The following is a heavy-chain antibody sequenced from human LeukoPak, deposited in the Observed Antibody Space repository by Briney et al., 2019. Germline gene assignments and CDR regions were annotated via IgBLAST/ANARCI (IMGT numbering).Heavy chain of an antibody. CDR2: INHSGRT. J-gene: IGHJ4*02. V-gene: IGHV4-4*02. Sequence: SGTLSLTCGVSGGSISSSYWWSWVRQPPGKGLEWIGEINHSGRTNYSPSLKSRVTMSVDASKNQFSLKLTSVTAADTSVYYCARVSGLNNFDSWGQGTLVTVSS. CDR1: GGSISSSYW. D-gene: IGHD1/OR15-1a*01. CDR3: ARVSGLNNFDS.